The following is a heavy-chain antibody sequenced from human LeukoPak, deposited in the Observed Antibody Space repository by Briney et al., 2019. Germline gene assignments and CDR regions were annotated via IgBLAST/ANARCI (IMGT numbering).Heavy chain of an antibody. J-gene: IGHJ4*02. D-gene: IGHD2-21*01. CDR3: ARLEEQLVVGFDY. CDR2: IYPGDSDT. CDR1: GYTFTTYW. V-gene: IGHV5-51*01. Sequence: GESLKISCKGSGYTFTTYWIGWVRQMPGKGLEWMGIIYPGDSDTRYSPSFQGQVTISADKSISTAYLQWSSLKASDTAMYYCARLEEQLVVGFDYWGQGTLVTVSS.